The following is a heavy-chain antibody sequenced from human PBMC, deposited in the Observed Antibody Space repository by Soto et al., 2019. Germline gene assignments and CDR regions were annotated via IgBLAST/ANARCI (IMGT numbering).Heavy chain of an antibody. J-gene: IGHJ4*02. CDR2: ISWNSGSI. V-gene: IGHV3-9*01. CDR3: AKDYSPYGDLWIFAY. CDR1: GFTFDDYA. D-gene: IGHD2-15*01. Sequence: EVQLVESGGGLVQPGRSLRLSCAASGFTFDDYAMHWVRQAPGKGLEWVSGISWNSGSIGYADSVKGRFTISRDNAKNALYLQMNSLRAEDTALYYCAKDYSPYGDLWIFAYWGQGTLVTVSS.